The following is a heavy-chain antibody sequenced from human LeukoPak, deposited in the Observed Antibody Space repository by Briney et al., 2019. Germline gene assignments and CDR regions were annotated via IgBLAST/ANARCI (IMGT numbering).Heavy chain of an antibody. CDR2: INPSGGST. CDR1: GYTFTSYY. J-gene: IGHJ4*02. CDR3: ARFDSSGPLPDY. V-gene: IGHV1-46*01. Sequence: GASVKVSCKASGYTFTSYYMHWVRQAPGQGLEWMGIINPSGGSTSYAQKFQGRVTMTRDMSTSTVYMELSSLRSDDTAVYYCARFDSSGPLPDYWGQGTLVTVSS. D-gene: IGHD3-22*01.